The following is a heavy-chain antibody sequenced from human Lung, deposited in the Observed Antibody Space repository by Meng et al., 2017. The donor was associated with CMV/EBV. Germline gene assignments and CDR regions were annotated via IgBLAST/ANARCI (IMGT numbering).Heavy chain of an antibody. J-gene: IGHJ4*02. CDR3: ARAPRDSSGYYYPDY. CDR1: GFTFSSYS. V-gene: IGHV3-21*01. Sequence: GESLKISCAASGFTFSSYSMNWVRQAPGKGLEWVSSISSGSSYIYYADSVKGRFTISRDNAKNSLYLQMNSLRAEDTAVYYCARAPRDSSGYYYPDYWGQGNXV. D-gene: IGHD3-22*01. CDR2: ISSGSSYI.